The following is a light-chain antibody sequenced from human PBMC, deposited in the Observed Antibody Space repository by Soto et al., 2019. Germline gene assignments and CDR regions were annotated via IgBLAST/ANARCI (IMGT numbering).Light chain of an antibody. CDR1: QDISMY. Sequence: DFQMTQSPSSLSASVGDRVTITCQASQDISMYLNWYQQKSGKAPKLLIYDASNLETGVPSRFSGSGSGTDFTFTISSLQPEDIATYYCQQYDNLPITFGQGTRLEIK. J-gene: IGKJ5*01. CDR2: DAS. V-gene: IGKV1-33*01. CDR3: QQYDNLPIT.